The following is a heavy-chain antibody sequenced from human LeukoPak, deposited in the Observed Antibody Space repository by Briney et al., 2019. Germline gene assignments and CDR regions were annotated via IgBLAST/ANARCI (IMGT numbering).Heavy chain of an antibody. V-gene: IGHV4-39*01. Sequence: PSETLSLTCTVSGGSISSSSYYWGWIRQPPGKGLEWIGSIYYSGSTYYNPSLKSRVTISVDTSKNQFSLKLSSVTAADADVYYCASWDYGSGSYYYYYYGMDVWGQGTTVTVSS. CDR3: ASWDYGSGSYYYYYYGMDV. J-gene: IGHJ6*02. D-gene: IGHD3-10*01. CDR1: GGSISSSSYY. CDR2: IYYSGST.